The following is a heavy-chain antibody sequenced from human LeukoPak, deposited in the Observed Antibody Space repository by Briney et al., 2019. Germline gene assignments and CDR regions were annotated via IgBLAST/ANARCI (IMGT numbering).Heavy chain of an antibody. J-gene: IGHJ1*01. D-gene: IGHD3-22*01. V-gene: IGHV3-23*01. CDR1: GFTFSSYA. Sequence: GGSLRLSCAASGFTFSSYAMSWVRQAPGKGLEWVSAISGSGGSTYYADSVKGRFTISRDNSKNTLYLQMNSLRAEDTAVYYCAREGGYYDSSEYFQHWGQGTLVTVSS. CDR2: ISGSGGST. CDR3: AREGGYYDSSEYFQH.